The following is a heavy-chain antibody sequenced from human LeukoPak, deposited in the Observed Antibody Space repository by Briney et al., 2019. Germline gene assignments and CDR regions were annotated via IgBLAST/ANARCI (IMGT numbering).Heavy chain of an antibody. J-gene: IGHJ4*02. CDR1: GFTFSSYA. V-gene: IGHV3-30-3*01. D-gene: IGHD3-16*01. CDR3: AKDLTYTSQGGSDS. Sequence: GGSLRLSCAAAGFTFSSYAMHWVRQAPGKGLEWVAVISYDGSNKYYADSVKGRFIISRDNSKNTLYLQMNSLRAEDTALYFCAKDLTYTSQGGSDSWGQGTLVIVSS. CDR2: ISYDGSNK.